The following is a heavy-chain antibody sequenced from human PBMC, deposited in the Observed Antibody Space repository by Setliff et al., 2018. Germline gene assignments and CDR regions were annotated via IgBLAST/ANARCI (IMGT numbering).Heavy chain of an antibody. J-gene: IGHJ5*02. CDR2: INHSGST. CDR3: ASHIQDYDFWSGYYMAGWFDP. CDR1: GGSFSGYY. V-gene: IGHV4-34*01. Sequence: SETLSLTCAVYGGSFSGYYWSWIRQPPGKGLEWIGEINHSGSTNNNPSLKSRVTISVDTSKNQFSLKLSSVTAADTAVYYCASHIQDYDFWSGYYMAGWFDPWGQGTLVTVSS. D-gene: IGHD3-3*01.